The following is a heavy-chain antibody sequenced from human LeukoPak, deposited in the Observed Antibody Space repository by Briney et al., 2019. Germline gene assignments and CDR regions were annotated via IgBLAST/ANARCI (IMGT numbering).Heavy chain of an antibody. D-gene: IGHD5-12*01. Sequence: GGSLRLSCAASGFTFSSYAMSWIRQAPGKGLEWVSYISSSGHTIYYADSVKGRFTISRDNAKNSLYLQMNSLRAEDTAVYYCASGRTGYEYFQHWGQGTLVTVSS. J-gene: IGHJ1*01. CDR1: GFTFSSYA. V-gene: IGHV3-11*01. CDR2: ISSSGHTI. CDR3: ASGRTGYEYFQH.